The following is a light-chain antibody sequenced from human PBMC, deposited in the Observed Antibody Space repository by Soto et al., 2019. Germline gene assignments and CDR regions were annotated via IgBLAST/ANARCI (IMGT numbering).Light chain of an antibody. CDR3: QQLDLYPIT. V-gene: IGKV1-9*01. J-gene: IGKJ3*01. Sequence: DIQLTQSPSLLSASIGDRVTIPCRASQDISRYLAWYQQKPGKAPRLLISLATTLQGGVPSRFSGSGSGTECTLTISGLQPEDIATYYCQQLDLYPITFGPG. CDR1: QDISRY. CDR2: LAT.